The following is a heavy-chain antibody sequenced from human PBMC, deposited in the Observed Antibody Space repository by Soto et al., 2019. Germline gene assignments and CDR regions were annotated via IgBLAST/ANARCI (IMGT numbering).Heavy chain of an antibody. J-gene: IGHJ3*02. CDR3: ARVPAVGGAFDI. CDR2: IYYSGST. CDR1: GGSISSGGYY. V-gene: IGHV4-31*03. D-gene: IGHD2-2*01. Sequence: QGQLQESGPGLVKPSQTLFLTCTFSGGSISSGGYYWSWIRQHPGKGLEWIGYIYYSGSTYYNPSLKSRVTISVDTSKNQFSLKLSSVTAADTAVYYCARVPAVGGAFDIWGQGTMVTVSS.